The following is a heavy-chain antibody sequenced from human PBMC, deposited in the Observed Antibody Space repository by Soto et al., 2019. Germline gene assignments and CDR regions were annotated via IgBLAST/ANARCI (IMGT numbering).Heavy chain of an antibody. CDR3: AKDPTSYDSSPKFDP. V-gene: IGHV3-23*01. J-gene: IGHJ5*02. D-gene: IGHD3-22*01. CDR1: GFSFNIFA. CDR2: ISGGGGST. Sequence: PGGSLRLSCAASGFSFNIFAMNWVRQAPGKGLEWVSGISGGGGSTYYADSVKGRFTISRDNSNNTLYLQMNSLRAEDTAVYYYAKDPTSYDSSPKFDPGGQGTRVTVSS.